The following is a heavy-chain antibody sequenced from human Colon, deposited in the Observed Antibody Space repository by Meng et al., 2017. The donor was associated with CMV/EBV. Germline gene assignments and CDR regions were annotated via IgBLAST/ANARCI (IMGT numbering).Heavy chain of an antibody. V-gene: IGHV4-34*01. Sequence: SQTRSLTGAVDDGSLSGYYWTWIRQPPGKGLEWIGEFHYSGSTNYNPSLKSRVTISLDTSKNQFSLNLSSVTAADTAVYYCARTLWFGELFPGDWGQGTLVTVSS. J-gene: IGHJ4*02. D-gene: IGHD3-10*01. CDR1: DGSLSGYY. CDR3: ARTLWFGELFPGD. CDR2: FHYSGST.